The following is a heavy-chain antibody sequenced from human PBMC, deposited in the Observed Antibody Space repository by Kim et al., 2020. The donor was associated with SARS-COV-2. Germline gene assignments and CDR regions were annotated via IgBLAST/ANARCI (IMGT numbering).Heavy chain of an antibody. CDR1: GGSISSGSYY. J-gene: IGHJ6*02. V-gene: IGHV4-61*02. CDR2: IYTSGST. D-gene: IGHD3-22*01. Sequence: SETLSLTCTVSGGSISSGSYYWSWIRQPAGKGLEWIGRIYTSGSTNYNPSLKSRVTISVDTSKNQFSLKLSSVTAADTAVYYCARGGDVIVADYYYYGMDVWGQGTTVTVSS. CDR3: ARGGDVIVADYYYYGMDV.